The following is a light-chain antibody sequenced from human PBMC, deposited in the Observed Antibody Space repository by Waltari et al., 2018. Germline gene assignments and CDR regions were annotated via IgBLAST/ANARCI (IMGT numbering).Light chain of an antibody. CDR1: QSIGRS. Sequence: EIVLTQSPATLSLSPGEKATLPCRASQSIGRSLTWYQQKPGQAPRLLIYDASGRASGTPVRFGGSGSGTDFTLTISSLEPEDFVVYYCQQRGRWPWTFGHGTKVEVK. J-gene: IGKJ1*01. CDR3: QQRGRWPWT. V-gene: IGKV3-11*01. CDR2: DAS.